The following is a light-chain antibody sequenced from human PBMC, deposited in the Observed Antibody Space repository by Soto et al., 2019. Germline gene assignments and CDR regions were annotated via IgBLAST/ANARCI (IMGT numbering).Light chain of an antibody. CDR2: DVT. Sequence: QSVLTQPASVSGSPGQSITISCTGTSSDVGGYNYVSWYQQHPVKAPKLMIYDVTNRPSGVSDRFSGSKSGNTASLTISGLKAEDEADYYCSSYTSSSTPYVFGTGTKLTVL. CDR3: SSYTSSSTPYV. J-gene: IGLJ1*01. CDR1: SSDVGGYNY. V-gene: IGLV2-14*01.